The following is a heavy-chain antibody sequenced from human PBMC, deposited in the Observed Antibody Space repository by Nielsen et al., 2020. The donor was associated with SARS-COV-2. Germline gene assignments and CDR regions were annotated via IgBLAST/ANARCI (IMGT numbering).Heavy chain of an antibody. CDR1: AYTLSDLS. J-gene: IGHJ6*02. D-gene: IGHD3/OR15-3a*01. V-gene: IGHV1-2*06. Sequence: ASVKVSCKVSAYTLSDLSMHWVRQAPGQGLEWMGRINPYSGGTNYAQKFQGTVTMTRDASISTVYMELTSDDTAVYYCARARATIFGLVMSYGMDVWGQGTTVAVSS. CDR2: INPYSGGT. CDR3: ARARATIFGLVMSYGMDV.